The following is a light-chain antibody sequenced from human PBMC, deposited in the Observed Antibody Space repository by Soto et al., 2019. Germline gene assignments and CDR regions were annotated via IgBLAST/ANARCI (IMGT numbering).Light chain of an antibody. CDR2: EVS. J-gene: IGLJ1*01. CDR1: SSDVGGYNY. V-gene: IGLV2-14*01. CDR3: SSYTSSSIDYV. Sequence: QSALTQPASVSGSPGQSITISCTGTSSDVGGYNYVSWYQQHPGKAPNLMIYEVSNRPSGVSNRFSGSESGNTASLTISGLQAEDEADYDCSSYTSSSIDYVFGTGTKLTVL.